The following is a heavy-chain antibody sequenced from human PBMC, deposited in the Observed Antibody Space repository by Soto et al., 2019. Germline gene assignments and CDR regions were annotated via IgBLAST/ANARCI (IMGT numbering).Heavy chain of an antibody. CDR2: INPSGGST. CDR3: ARDLMSGEGYYYGIDV. J-gene: IGHJ6*02. D-gene: IGHD2-15*01. CDR1: GYTFTSYY. V-gene: IGHV1-46*01. Sequence: QVQLVQSGAEVKKPGASVKVSCKASGYTFTSYYMHWVRQAPGQGLEWMGIINPSGGSTSYAQKFQGRVTMTRDTSTSTVYMELSSLRSEDTAVYYCARDLMSGEGYYYGIDVWGQGTTVTVSS.